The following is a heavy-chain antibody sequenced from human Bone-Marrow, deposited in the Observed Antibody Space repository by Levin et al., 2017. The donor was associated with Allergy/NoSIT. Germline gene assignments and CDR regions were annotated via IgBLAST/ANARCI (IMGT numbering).Heavy chain of an antibody. Sequence: SQTLSLTCTVSGGSISSYYWSWIRQPPGKGLEWIGYIYYSGSTNYNPSLKSRVTILVDTSKNQFSLKLSSVTAADTAVYYCARHVRQYQPPDYWGQGTLVTISS. CDR2: IYYSGST. CDR3: ARHVRQYQPPDY. V-gene: IGHV4-59*08. D-gene: IGHD2-2*01. CDR1: GGSISSYY. J-gene: IGHJ4*02.